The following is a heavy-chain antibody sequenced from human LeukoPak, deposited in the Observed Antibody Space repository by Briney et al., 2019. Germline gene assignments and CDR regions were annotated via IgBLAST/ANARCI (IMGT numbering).Heavy chain of an antibody. D-gene: IGHD1-26*01. J-gene: IGHJ3*02. V-gene: IGHV4-59*01. CDR3: ARTYSIVGARGAFDI. CDR1: GGSISSYY. Sequence: SETLSLTCTVSGGSISSYYWSRIRQPPGKGLEWIGYIYYSGSTNYNPSLKSRVTISVDTSKNQFSLKLSSVTAADTAVYYCARTYSIVGARGAFDIWGQGTMVTVSS. CDR2: IYYSGST.